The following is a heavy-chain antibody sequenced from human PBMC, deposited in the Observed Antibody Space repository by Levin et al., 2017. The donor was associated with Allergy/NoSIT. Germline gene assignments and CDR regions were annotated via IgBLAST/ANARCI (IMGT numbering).Heavy chain of an antibody. J-gene: IGHJ3*02. CDR1: GYTFTSYG. CDR2: ISAYNGNT. Sequence: VASVKVSCKASGYTFTSYGISWVRQAPGQGLEWMGWISAYNGNTNYAQKLQGRVTMTTDTSTSTAYMELRSLRSDDTAVYYCARDPVYGSGSPGAFDIWGQGTMVTVSS. D-gene: IGHD3-10*01. V-gene: IGHV1-18*01. CDR3: ARDPVYGSGSPGAFDI.